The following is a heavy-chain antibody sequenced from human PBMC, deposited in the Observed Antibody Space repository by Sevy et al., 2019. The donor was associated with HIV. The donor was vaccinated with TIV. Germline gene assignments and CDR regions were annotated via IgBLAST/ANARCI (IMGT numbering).Heavy chain of an antibody. J-gene: IGHJ4*02. CDR3: ARDLPPSATTVAHFDC. CDR1: GFRFSSYE. CDR2: ISNSGTNL. V-gene: IGHV3-48*03. D-gene: IGHD4-17*01. Sequence: GGSLRLSCAASGFRFSSYEMNWVRQAPGKGLEWVASISNSGTNLYYSHSVRGRFTITRHTAKNSLYLQMNRLRAEDTAVYYCARDLPPSATTVAHFDCWGQGTLVTVSS.